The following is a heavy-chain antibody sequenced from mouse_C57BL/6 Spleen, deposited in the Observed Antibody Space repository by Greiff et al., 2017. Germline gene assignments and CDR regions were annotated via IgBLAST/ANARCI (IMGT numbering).Heavy chain of an antibody. V-gene: IGHV1-64*01. CDR2: IHPNSGST. D-gene: IGHD1-1*01. CDR3: ARHGSSYGYFDV. J-gene: IGHJ1*03. CDR1: GYTFTSYW. Sequence: VQLQQSGAELVKPGASVKLSCKASGYTFTSYWMHWVKQRPGQGLEWIGMIHPNSGSTNYNEKFKSKATLTVDKSSSTAYMQLSSLTSEDSAVYYCARHGSSYGYFDVWGTGTTVTVSS.